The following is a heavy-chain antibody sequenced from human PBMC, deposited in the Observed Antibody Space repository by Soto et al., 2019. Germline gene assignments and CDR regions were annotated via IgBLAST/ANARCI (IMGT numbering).Heavy chain of an antibody. CDR1: GDSINSRY. D-gene: IGHD3-10*01. V-gene: IGHV4-59*11. CDR3: VRQRGNYFDF. CDR2: IDYVGSA. J-gene: IGHJ4*02. Sequence: SETLSLTCSVSGDSINSRYWSWIRQPPGKGLEWIGYIDYVGSANYAPSLQSRVTMSVDTSKNQVSLKLRYVTAADTAVYYCVRQRGNYFDFWGQGTLVTVSS.